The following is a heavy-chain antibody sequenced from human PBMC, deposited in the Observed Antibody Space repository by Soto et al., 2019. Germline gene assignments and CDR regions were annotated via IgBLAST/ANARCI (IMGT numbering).Heavy chain of an antibody. J-gene: IGHJ4*02. CDR3: ARAPKAKQKLVTYYFDY. V-gene: IGHV1-3*01. D-gene: IGHD6-13*01. Sequence: ASVKVSCKASGYTFTSYAMHLVRQSPGQRLEWMGWINAGNGNAKYSQKFQGRVTITRDTSASTAYMELSSLRSEDTAVYYCARAPKAKQKLVTYYFDYWGQGTLVTVCS. CDR2: INAGNGNA. CDR1: GYTFTSYA.